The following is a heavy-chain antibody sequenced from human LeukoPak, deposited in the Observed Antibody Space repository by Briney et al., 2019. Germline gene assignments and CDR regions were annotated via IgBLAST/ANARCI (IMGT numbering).Heavy chain of an antibody. Sequence: PGGSLRLSCAASGFTFRNYGMHWVRQTPDKGLEWVAFIESDATKEHYADSVKGRSTISRDNSKSTLYLQMNSLRFEDTAVYYCATVGQREYRIYFDYWGHGTQVTVS. V-gene: IGHV3-30*02. CDR3: ATVGQREYRIYFDY. D-gene: IGHD2/OR15-2a*01. CDR2: IESDATKE. CDR1: GFTFRNYG. J-gene: IGHJ4*01.